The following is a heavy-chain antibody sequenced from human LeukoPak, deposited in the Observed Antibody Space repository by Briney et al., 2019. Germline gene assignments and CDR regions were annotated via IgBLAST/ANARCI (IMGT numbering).Heavy chain of an antibody. CDR1: GGSISGYY. CDR2: IHYIGST. D-gene: IGHD5-18*01. Sequence: SETLSLTCTVSGGSISGYYWSWIRQPPGKGLEWIGSIHYIGSTNYNPSLKSRVTISVDTSKNQFSLKLSSVTAADTAVYYCARQGSGYSPTYYYYMDVWGKGTTVTISS. J-gene: IGHJ6*03. CDR3: ARQGSGYSPTYYYYMDV. V-gene: IGHV4-59*01.